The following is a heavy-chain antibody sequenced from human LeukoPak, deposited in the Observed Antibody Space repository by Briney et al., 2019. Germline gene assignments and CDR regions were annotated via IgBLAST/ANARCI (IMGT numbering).Heavy chain of an antibody. V-gene: IGHV3-73*01. J-gene: IGHJ4*02. CDR3: TTALLWFGESSYFDY. D-gene: IGHD3-10*01. CDR1: GFTLSGSA. CDR2: IRSKANSYAT. Sequence: GGSLRLSCAASGFTLSGSAMHWVRQASGKGLERVGRIRSKANSYATAYAASVKGRFTISRDDSKNTLYLQMNSLKTEDTAVYYCTTALLWFGESSYFDYWGQGTLVTVSS.